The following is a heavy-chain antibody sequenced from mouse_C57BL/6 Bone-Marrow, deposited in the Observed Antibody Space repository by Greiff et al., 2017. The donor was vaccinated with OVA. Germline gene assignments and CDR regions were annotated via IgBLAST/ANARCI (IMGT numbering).Heavy chain of an antibody. CDR1: GYTFTSYW. CDR3: ARSGYEDFDV. V-gene: IGHV1-55*01. J-gene: IGHJ1*03. D-gene: IGHD2-10*02. Sequence: QVHVKQPGAELVKPGASVKMSCKASGYTFTSYWITWVKQRPGQGLEWIGDIYPGSGSTNYNEKFKSKATLTVDTSSSTAYLQLSSLTSEDSAVYYCARSGYEDFDVWGTGTTVTVSS. CDR2: IYPGSGST.